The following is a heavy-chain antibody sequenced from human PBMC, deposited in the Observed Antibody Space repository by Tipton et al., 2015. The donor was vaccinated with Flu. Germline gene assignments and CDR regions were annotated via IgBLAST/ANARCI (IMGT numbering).Heavy chain of an antibody. J-gene: IGHJ4*02. CDR2: IHRGGNT. CDR3: ARHTGDSVRGVIDY. Sequence: LRLSCSVSGDSIDGRHYWGWIRQPPGKGLEWIGNIHRGGNTYYNPSLKSRLTMSVDTSKNQFSLKLSSVAAADTAVYYCARHTGDSVRGVIDYWGQGTLVTVSS. CDR1: GDSIDGRHY. V-gene: IGHV4-38-2*01. D-gene: IGHD3-10*02.